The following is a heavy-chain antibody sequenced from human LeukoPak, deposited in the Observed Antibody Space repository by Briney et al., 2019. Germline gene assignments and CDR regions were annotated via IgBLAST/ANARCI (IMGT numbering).Heavy chain of an antibody. CDR2: ISGSGGST. CDR1: GSTFSTYA. D-gene: IGHD6-13*01. Sequence: GGSLRLSCAASGSTFSTYAMSWVRQAPGKGLEWVSAISGSGGSTYYADSVKGRFTISRDNSKNTLYLQMNSLRAEDTAVYYCAKPPPGYSSSWLGYYFDYWGQGTLVTVSS. V-gene: IGHV3-23*01. CDR3: AKPPPGYSSSWLGYYFDY. J-gene: IGHJ4*02.